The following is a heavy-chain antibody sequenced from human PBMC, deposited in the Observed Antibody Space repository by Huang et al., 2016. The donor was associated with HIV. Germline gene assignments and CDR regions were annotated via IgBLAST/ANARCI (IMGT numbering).Heavy chain of an antibody. J-gene: IGHJ3*02. V-gene: IGHV3-74*01. Sequence: EEHLVESGGGLVQPGGSLGVSCEASGFKFSNSWMQWVRQARGKGLMWVSRIKIDGRTTDYADSVKGRFTISRDNAKNTLYLQMSSLTDEDTAIYYCARAGGFEIWGQGTVVTVSS. CDR1: GFKFSNSW. CDR2: IKIDGRTT. D-gene: IGHD2-15*01. CDR3: ARAGGFEI.